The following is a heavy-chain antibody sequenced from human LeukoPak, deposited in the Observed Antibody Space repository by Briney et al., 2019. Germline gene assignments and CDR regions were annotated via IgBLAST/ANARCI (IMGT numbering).Heavy chain of an antibody. CDR1: GYTFTGYY. Sequence: ASVKVSCKASGYTFTGYYMHWVRRAPGQGLEWMGRINPNSGGTNYAQKFQGRVTMTRDTSISTAYMELSRLRSDDTAVYYCARDQVVTENYYGMDVWGQGTTVTVSS. V-gene: IGHV1-2*06. CDR2: INPNSGGT. D-gene: IGHD2-21*02. CDR3: ARDQVVTENYYGMDV. J-gene: IGHJ6*02.